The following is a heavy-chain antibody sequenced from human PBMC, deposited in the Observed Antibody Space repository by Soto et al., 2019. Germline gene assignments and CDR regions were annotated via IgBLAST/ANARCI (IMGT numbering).Heavy chain of an antibody. Sequence: QVQLVESGGGVVQPGGSLRLSCAASGFTFSSYGMIWVRQAPGKGLEWVAVVSYHGTDKFYADSLKARFTISRDNSKNTLYLQMNSLRTEDSAVYYCAQASAVITYRFFDYWGHGTLVTVSS. CDR3: AQASAVITYRFFDY. V-gene: IGHV3-30*18. CDR2: VSYHGTDK. CDR1: GFTFSSYG. J-gene: IGHJ4*01. D-gene: IGHD3-16*02.